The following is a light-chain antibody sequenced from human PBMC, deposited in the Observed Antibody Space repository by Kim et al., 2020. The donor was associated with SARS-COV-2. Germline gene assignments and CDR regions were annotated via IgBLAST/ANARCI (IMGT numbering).Light chain of an antibody. CDR3: NSRDSSGNHYVV. CDR1: SLRSYY. Sequence: SSELTQDPAVSVALGQTVRITCQGDSLRSYYASWYQQKPGQAPELVIYGKNNRPSGIPDRFSGSSSGNTASLTITGAQAEDEADYYCNSRDSSGNHYVVFGGGTQLTVL. CDR2: GKN. V-gene: IGLV3-19*01. J-gene: IGLJ2*01.